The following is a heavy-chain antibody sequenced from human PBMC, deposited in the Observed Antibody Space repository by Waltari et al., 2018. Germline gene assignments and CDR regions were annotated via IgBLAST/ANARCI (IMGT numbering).Heavy chain of an antibody. Sequence: QVQLVQSGAEVKTPGASVKVSCKASGYTFTGYYMHWVRQAPGQGLEWMGRINPNSGGTNYAQKFQGRVTMTRDTSISTAYMELSRLRSDDTAVYDCARVSAGATEFDYWGQGTLVTVSS. V-gene: IGHV1-2*06. CDR1: GYTFTGYY. CDR3: ARVSAGATEFDY. D-gene: IGHD1-26*01. J-gene: IGHJ4*02. CDR2: INPNSGGT.